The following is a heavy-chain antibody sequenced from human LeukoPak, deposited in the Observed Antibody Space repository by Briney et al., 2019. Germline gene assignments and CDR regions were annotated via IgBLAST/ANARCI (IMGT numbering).Heavy chain of an antibody. CDR2: ISSSSSYI. Sequence: GGSLRLSCAASGFTFSSYSMNWVRQAPGKGLEWVSSISSSSSYIHYADSVKGRFTISRDNAKNSLYLQMNSLRAEDTAVYYCARVGSSFDYWGQGTLVTVSS. V-gene: IGHV3-21*01. CDR3: ARVGSSFDY. J-gene: IGHJ4*02. CDR1: GFTFSSYS. D-gene: IGHD6-6*01.